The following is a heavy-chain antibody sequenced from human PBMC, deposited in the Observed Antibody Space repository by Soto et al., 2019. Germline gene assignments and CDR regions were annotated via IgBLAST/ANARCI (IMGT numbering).Heavy chain of an antibody. J-gene: IGHJ4*02. D-gene: IGHD3-22*01. CDR2: IVGSGGIA. V-gene: IGHV3-64*02. CDR3: ARVFCESGGCYYDY. CDR1: GFSFSSYG. Sequence: EVQLVESGEGLVQPGGSLRLSCVASGFSFSSYGMHWVRHAPGKGLEYVSAIVGSGGIAYYADSVKGRFTISRDNSKSILYLQMGSLRAEDKAVYYCARVFCESGGCYYDYWGQGSLVTVS.